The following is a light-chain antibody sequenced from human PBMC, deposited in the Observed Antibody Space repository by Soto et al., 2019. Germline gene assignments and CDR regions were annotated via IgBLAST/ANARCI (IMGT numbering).Light chain of an antibody. J-gene: IGLJ3*02. CDR1: SSDVGGYNY. Sequence: QSALTQPASVSGSPGQSITISCTGTSSDVGGYNYVSWYQQHPGKAPKLMIYDVSNRPSGVSNRFSGSKSGNTASLTISGLQAEDEGDYYCSSYTSSSPLVFGGGTKVTVL. V-gene: IGLV2-14*01. CDR3: SSYTSSSPLV. CDR2: DVS.